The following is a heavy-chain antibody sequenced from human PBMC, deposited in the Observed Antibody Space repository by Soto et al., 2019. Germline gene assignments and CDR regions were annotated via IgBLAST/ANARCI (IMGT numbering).Heavy chain of an antibody. J-gene: IGHJ4*01. D-gene: IGHD1-26*01. Sequence: GESLNISCKTSGYSFTSYWIGWVRQMPGKGMEWMGNIYPYDSDTRYSPSFQGQVTISADTSITTAYLQWSGLRASDTAMYFCARQLVGSNRGSFDYWGQGTLVSVSS. CDR3: ARQLVGSNRGSFDY. V-gene: IGHV5-51*01. CDR1: GYSFTSYW. CDR2: IYPYDSDT.